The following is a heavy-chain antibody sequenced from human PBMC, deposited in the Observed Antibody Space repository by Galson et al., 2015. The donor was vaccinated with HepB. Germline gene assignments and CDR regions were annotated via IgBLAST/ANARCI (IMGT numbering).Heavy chain of an antibody. CDR2: ISYDGSNK. J-gene: IGHJ4*02. V-gene: IGHV3-30*04. D-gene: IGHD3-16*01. CDR3: AREGALHFDY. Sequence: SLRLSCAASGFTFSSYAMHWVRQAPGKGLEWVAVISYDGSNKYYADSVKGRFTISRDSSKNTLYLQMNSLRAEDTAVYYCAREGALHFDYWGQGTLVTVSS. CDR1: GFTFSSYA.